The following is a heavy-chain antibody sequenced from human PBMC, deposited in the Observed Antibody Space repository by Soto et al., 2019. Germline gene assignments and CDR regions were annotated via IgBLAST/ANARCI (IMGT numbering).Heavy chain of an antibody. J-gene: IGHJ6*02. Sequence: ESLTIECKSSGCSFTRYWINRVRQMPGKGLEWMGRIDPSDSYTNYSPSFQGHVTISADKSISTAYLQWSSLKASDTAMYYCARLPLHYYGSGSYYNLGYYYGMDVWGQGTTVPVSS. CDR3: ARLPLHYYGSGSYYNLGYYYGMDV. D-gene: IGHD3-10*01. V-gene: IGHV5-10-1*01. CDR1: GCSFTRYW. CDR2: IDPSDSYT.